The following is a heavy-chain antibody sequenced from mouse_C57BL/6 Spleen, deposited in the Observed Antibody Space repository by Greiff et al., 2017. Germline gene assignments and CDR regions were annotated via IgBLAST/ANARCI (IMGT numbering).Heavy chain of an antibody. Sequence: VQLQQSGAELVRPGTSVKVSCKASGYAFTNYLIEWVKQRPGQGLEWIGVINPGSGGTNYNEKFKGNATLTADKSTSTAYMLLSSLTSEDSAVYCCARSGSSYCDYWGQGTTLTVSS. D-gene: IGHD1-1*01. CDR3: ARSGSSYCDY. V-gene: IGHV1-54*01. CDR1: GYAFTNYL. CDR2: INPGSGGT. J-gene: IGHJ2*01.